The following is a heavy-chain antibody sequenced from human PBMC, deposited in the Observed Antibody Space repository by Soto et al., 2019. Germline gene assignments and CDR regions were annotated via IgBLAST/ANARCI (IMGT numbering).Heavy chain of an antibody. Sequence: SETLSLTCTVSGGSISSSSYYWGWIRQPPGKGLEWIGSIYYSGSTYYNPSLKSRVTISVDTSKNQFSLKLSSVTAADTAVYYCARHYSWNDEVNWFDPWGQGTLVTVSS. CDR2: IYYSGST. V-gene: IGHV4-39*01. D-gene: IGHD1-1*01. CDR1: GGSISSSSYY. J-gene: IGHJ5*02. CDR3: ARHYSWNDEVNWFDP.